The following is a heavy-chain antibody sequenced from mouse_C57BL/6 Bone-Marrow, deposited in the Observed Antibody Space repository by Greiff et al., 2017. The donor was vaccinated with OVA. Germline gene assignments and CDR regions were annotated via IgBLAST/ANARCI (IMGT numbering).Heavy chain of an antibody. V-gene: IGHV2-9-1*01. Sequence: VQVVESGPGLVAPSQSLSITCTVSGFSLTSYAISWVRQPPGKGLEWLGVIWTGGGTHYNSALKSRLSISKDNSKSQVFLKMNSLQTDDTARYYCARIYYDYDGGGFDYWGQGTTLTVSS. J-gene: IGHJ2*01. CDR2: IWTGGGT. CDR3: ARIYYDYDGGGFDY. CDR1: GFSLTSYA. D-gene: IGHD2-4*01.